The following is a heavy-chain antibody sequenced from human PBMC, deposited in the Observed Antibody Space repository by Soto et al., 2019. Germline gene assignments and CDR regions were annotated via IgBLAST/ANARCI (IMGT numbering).Heavy chain of an antibody. CDR2: ISYDGSNK. CDR1: GFTFSSYA. CDR3: ARARARGAMVRPFDY. V-gene: IGHV3-30-3*01. J-gene: IGHJ4*02. Sequence: QVQLVESGGGVVQPGRSLRLSCAASGFTFSSYAMHWVRQAPGKGLEWVAVISYDGSNKYYADSVKGRFTISRDNSKNTLYLQMNSLRAEDTAVYYCARARARGAMVRPFDYWGQGTLVTVSS. D-gene: IGHD5-18*01.